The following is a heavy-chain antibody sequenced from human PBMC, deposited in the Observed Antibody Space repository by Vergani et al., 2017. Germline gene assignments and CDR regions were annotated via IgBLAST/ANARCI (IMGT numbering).Heavy chain of an antibody. Sequence: QLQLQESGSGLVKPSQTLSLTCAVSGGSISSGGYSWSWIRQPPGKGLEWIGYIYHSGSTYYNPSLKSRVTISVDMSKNQFSLKLSSVTAADTAVYYCARGGTVVGSGAFDIWGQGTMVTVSS. J-gene: IGHJ3*02. CDR2: IYHSGST. V-gene: IGHV4-30-2*01. D-gene: IGHD4-23*01. CDR3: ARGGTVVGSGAFDI. CDR1: GGSISSGGYS.